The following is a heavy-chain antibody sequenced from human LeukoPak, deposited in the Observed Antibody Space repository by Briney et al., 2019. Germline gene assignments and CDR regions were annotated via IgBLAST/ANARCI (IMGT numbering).Heavy chain of an antibody. CDR1: GGSFSGYY. J-gene: IGHJ4*02. V-gene: IGHV4-59*10. Sequence: SETLSLTCAVYGGSFSGYYWSWIRQPAGKGLEWIGRIYTSGSTNYNPSLKSRVTMSVDTSKNQFSLKLSSVTAADTAVYYCAADYDILTGYYIFDYWGQGTLVTVSS. D-gene: IGHD3-9*01. CDR3: AADYDILTGYYIFDY. CDR2: IYTSGST.